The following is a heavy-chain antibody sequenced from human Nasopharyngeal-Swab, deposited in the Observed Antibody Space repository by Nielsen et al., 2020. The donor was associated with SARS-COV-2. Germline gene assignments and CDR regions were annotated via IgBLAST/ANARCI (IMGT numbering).Heavy chain of an antibody. Sequence: GGSLRLSCAASGFTFSSYDMHWVRQATGKGLEWVSAIGTAGDTYYPGSVKGRFTISRENAKNSLYLQMNSLRAGETAVYYCVRVNYDSSGYHHYFDYWGQGTLVTVSS. V-gene: IGHV3-13*01. J-gene: IGHJ4*02. CDR3: VRVNYDSSGYHHYFDY. D-gene: IGHD3-22*01. CDR1: GFTFSSYD. CDR2: IGTAGDT.